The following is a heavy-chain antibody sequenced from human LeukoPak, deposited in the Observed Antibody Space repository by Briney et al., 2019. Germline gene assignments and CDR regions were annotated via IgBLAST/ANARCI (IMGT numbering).Heavy chain of an antibody. V-gene: IGHV4-34*01. CDR2: INHSGTT. CDR1: GGPFNGYY. CDR3: ARGGSYPTSNDY. J-gene: IGHJ4*02. D-gene: IGHD1-26*01. Sequence: SETLSLTCTIYGGPFNGYYRSWIRQPPGKGLEWIGEINHSGTTNYNPSLESRVTTSVDTSKNQFSLKLSSMTAADTAVYYCARGGSYPTSNDYWGQGTLVTVSS.